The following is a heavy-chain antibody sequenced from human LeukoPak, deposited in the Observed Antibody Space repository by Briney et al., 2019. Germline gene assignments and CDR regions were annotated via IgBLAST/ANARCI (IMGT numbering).Heavy chain of an antibody. CDR3: ARGLFKGSASQRHI. CDR2: ISSSGSTI. Sequence: PGGSLRHSCAASGFTFSSYEVSWVRQAPGKGLEWVSYISSSGSTIYYADSVKGRFTIYRDNAKNSLYLQMNSLRAEDTAVYYCARGLFKGSASQRHIWGQGTLITVSS. CDR1: GFTFSSYE. J-gene: IGHJ4*02. V-gene: IGHV3-48*03. D-gene: IGHD3-22*01.